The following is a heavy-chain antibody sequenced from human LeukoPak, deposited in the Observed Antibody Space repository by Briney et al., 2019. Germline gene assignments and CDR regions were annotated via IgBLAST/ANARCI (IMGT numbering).Heavy chain of an antibody. Sequence: SETLSLTCTVSGGSISSGSYYWSWIRQPAGKGLEWIGRIYTSGSTNYNPSLRSRVTISVDTSKNQFSLKLSSVTAADTAVYYCAREIMITFGGVIGQDYWGQGTLVTVSS. V-gene: IGHV4-61*02. CDR3: AREIMITFGGVIGQDY. CDR1: GGSISSGSYY. CDR2: IYTSGST. J-gene: IGHJ4*02. D-gene: IGHD3-16*02.